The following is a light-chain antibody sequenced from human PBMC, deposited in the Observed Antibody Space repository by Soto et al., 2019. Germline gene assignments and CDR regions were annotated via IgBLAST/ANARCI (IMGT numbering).Light chain of an antibody. Sequence: QSVLTQPPSVSGAPGQRVTISCTGTSSNIGAGYDGHWYQQLPGTAPKLLIYGNDNRPSGVPDRFSGSKSGTSASLAVTGLQAEDEADYYCQCYDSSLSGYVFGTGTKLTVL. V-gene: IGLV1-40*01. CDR2: GND. CDR3: QCYDSSLSGYV. CDR1: SSNIGAGYD. J-gene: IGLJ1*01.